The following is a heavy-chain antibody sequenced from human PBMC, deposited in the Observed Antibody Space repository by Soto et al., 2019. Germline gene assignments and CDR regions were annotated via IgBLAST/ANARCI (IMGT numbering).Heavy chain of an antibody. Sequence: ASVKVSCKASGYTFTSYGISWVRQAPGQGLEWMGWISAYNGNTNYAQKLQGRVTMTTDTSTSTAYMALRSLRSDDTAVYYCATSAHYYDSSVYYYAFDIWGQGTMVTVSS. J-gene: IGHJ3*02. CDR2: ISAYNGNT. V-gene: IGHV1-18*01. CDR3: ATSAHYYDSSVYYYAFDI. CDR1: GYTFTSYG. D-gene: IGHD3-22*01.